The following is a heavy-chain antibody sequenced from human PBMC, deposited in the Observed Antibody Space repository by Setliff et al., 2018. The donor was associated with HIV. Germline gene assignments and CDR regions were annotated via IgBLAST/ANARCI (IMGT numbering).Heavy chain of an antibody. Sequence: PGESLKISCAASGFTFSFYWMHWVRQAPGKGLVWVSRINSDGSSTSYADSVKGRFTISRDNAENTLYLQMNSLRAEDTAVYYCARDRDYYYMDVWGKGTTVTVSS. J-gene: IGHJ6*03. CDR3: ARDRDYYYMDV. CDR1: GFTFSFYW. V-gene: IGHV3-74*01. D-gene: IGHD3-10*01. CDR2: INSDGSST.